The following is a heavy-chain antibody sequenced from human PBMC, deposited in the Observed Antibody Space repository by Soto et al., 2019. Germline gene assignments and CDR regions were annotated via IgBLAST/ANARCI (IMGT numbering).Heavy chain of an antibody. J-gene: IGHJ5*02. CDR2: IYWDDDK. V-gene: IGHV2-5*02. CDR3: AHVGYCISTSCSIWFDP. Sequence: QITLKESGPTLVKPTQTLTLTCTFSGFSLSTSGVGVGWIRQPPGKALEWLELIYWDDDKRYSPSLKSRLTITKDTSKNQVVLTMTNMDPVDTATYYCAHVGYCISTSCSIWFDPWGQGTLVTVSS. D-gene: IGHD2-2*01. CDR1: GFSLSTSGVG.